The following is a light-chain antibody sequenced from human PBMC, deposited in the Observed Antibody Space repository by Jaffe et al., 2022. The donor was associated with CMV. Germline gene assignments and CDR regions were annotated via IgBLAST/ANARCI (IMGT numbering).Light chain of an antibody. V-gene: IGLV3-1*01. CDR1: KLGQKY. J-gene: IGLJ2*01. Sequence: SYELIQPPLMSVSPGQTASITCSGEKLGQKYASWYQQKPGQSPVLVMYQDNKRPSGIPERFSGSNSGNTATLTISGTQALDEADYYCQTWDSSTVVFGGGTKLTVL. CDR2: QDN. CDR3: QTWDSSTVV.